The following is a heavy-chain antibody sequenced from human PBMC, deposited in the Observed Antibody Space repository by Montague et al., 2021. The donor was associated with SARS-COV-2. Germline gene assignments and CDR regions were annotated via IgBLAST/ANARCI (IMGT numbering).Heavy chain of an antibody. J-gene: IGHJ4*02. CDR1: GFTVSSNY. D-gene: IGHD2-21*01. V-gene: IGHV3-53*01. CDR2: IYSGGST. CDR3: ARIPYGDVI. Sequence: SLRFSCPASGFTVSSNYMSWVRQAPGKGLEWVSVIYSGGSTCYADSVKGRFTISRDNSKNTLYLQMNSLRAEDTAVYYCARIPYGDVIWGQGTLVTVSS.